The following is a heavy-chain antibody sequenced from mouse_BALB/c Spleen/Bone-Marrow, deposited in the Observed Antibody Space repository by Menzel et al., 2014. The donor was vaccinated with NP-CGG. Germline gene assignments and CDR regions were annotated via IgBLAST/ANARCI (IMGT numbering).Heavy chain of an antibody. CDR3: ARNGNYGAWFAY. D-gene: IGHD2-1*01. V-gene: IGHV14-3*02. CDR2: IGPANGNT. J-gene: IGHJ3*01. CDR1: GFNIKDTY. Sequence: EVKLMESGAELVKPGASVKLSCTASGFNIKDTYMHWVKQRPEQGLEWIGRIGPANGNTKYDPKFQGKATITADTSSNTAYLQLSSLTSEDTAVYYCARNGNYGAWFAYWGQGTLVTVSA.